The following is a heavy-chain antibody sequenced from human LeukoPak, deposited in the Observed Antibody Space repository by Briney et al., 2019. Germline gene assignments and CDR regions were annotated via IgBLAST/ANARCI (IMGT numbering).Heavy chain of an antibody. CDR3: VREGATTPDAFDI. CDR1: GFPFSSYE. Sequence: PGGSLRLSCAASGFPFSSYEMNWVRQAPGKGLEWVSYISSSGDTIYYADSMKGRFSISRDNAKNSLYLQMNSLRAEDTALYYCVREGATTPDAFDIWGQGTMVTVSS. D-gene: IGHD1-26*01. CDR2: ISSSGDTI. J-gene: IGHJ3*02. V-gene: IGHV3-48*03.